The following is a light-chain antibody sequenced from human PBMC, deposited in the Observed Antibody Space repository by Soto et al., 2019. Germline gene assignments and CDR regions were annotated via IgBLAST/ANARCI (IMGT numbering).Light chain of an antibody. Sequence: EIVLTQSPGTLSLSPGERATLSCRASQSVSSSFLAWYQQRPGQAPRLLIFGASYRATGIPDRFSGSGSGTDFTLTISRLEPEDFAVYYCQHCGSSPPEFTFGPGTKVDSK. CDR3: QHCGSSPPEFT. CDR1: QSVSSSF. V-gene: IGKV3-20*01. J-gene: IGKJ3*01. CDR2: GAS.